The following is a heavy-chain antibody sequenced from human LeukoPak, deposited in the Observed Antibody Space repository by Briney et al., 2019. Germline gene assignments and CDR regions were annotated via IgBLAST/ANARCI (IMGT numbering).Heavy chain of an antibody. Sequence: GGSLRLSCAASGFTFSSYGMHWVRQAPGEGLEWVAVIWYDGSNKYYADSVKGRFTISRDNSKNTLYLQMNSLRAEDTAVYYCARDHIRQQLALYYFDYWGQGTLVTVSS. J-gene: IGHJ4*02. CDR3: ARDHIRQQLALYYFDY. CDR2: IWYDGSNK. D-gene: IGHD6-13*01. CDR1: GFTFSSYG. V-gene: IGHV3-33*01.